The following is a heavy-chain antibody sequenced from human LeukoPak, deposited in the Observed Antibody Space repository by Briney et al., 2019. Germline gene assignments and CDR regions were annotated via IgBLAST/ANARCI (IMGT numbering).Heavy chain of an antibody. J-gene: IGHJ3*01. CDR3: AKDIQLST. D-gene: IGHD5-24*01. CDR2: ISFSGDNS. CDR1: GFTVSSSY. V-gene: IGHV3-23*01. Sequence: GGSLRLSCAPSGFTVSSSYMTWVRQAPGKGLEWVALISFSGDNSYYADSVKGRFSVSRDNSENTLSLQMNSLRVEDTARYYCAKDIQLSTWGLGTMVTVSS.